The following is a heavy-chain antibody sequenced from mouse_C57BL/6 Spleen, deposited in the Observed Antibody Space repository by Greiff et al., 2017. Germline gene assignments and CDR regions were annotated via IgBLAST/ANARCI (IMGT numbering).Heavy chain of an antibody. CDR1: GYTFTSYW. V-gene: IGHV1-69*01. J-gene: IGHJ3*01. CDR3: ARGELYDYDKGPGFAY. D-gene: IGHD2-4*01. Sequence: QVQLQQPGAELVMPGASVKLSCKASGYTFTSYWMHWVKQRPGQGLEWIGEIDPSDSYTNYNQKFKGKSTLTVDKSSSTAYMQLSSLTSEDSAVYYCARGELYDYDKGPGFAYWGQGTLVTVSA. CDR2: IDPSDSYT.